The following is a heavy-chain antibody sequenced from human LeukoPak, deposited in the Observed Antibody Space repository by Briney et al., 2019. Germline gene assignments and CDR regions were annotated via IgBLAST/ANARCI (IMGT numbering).Heavy chain of an antibody. CDR3: AKTYYDFWSGYYMPMDV. J-gene: IGHJ6*03. D-gene: IGHD3-3*01. V-gene: IGHV1-2*02. CDR1: GYTFTGYY. CDR2: INPNSGGT. Sequence: ASVKVSCKASGYTFTGYYMHWVRQAPGQGLEWMGWINPNSGGTNYAQKFQGRVTMTRDTSISTAYMELNRLRSDDTAVYYCAKTYYDFWSGYYMPMDVWGKGTTVTVSS.